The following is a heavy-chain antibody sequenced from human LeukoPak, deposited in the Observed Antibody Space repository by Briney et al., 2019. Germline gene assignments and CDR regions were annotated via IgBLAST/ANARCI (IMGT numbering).Heavy chain of an antibody. CDR3: ATGPPRFDSSSWLFDY. CDR1: GGSISSGGYY. D-gene: IGHD6-13*01. J-gene: IGHJ4*02. V-gene: IGHV4-30-2*01. Sequence: SETLSLTCTVSGGSISSGGYYWSWIRQPPGKGLEWIGYIYHSGSTYYNPSLKGRVTISVDRSKNQFSLKLSSVTAADTAVYYCATGPPRFDSSSWLFDYWGQGTLVTVSS. CDR2: IYHSGST.